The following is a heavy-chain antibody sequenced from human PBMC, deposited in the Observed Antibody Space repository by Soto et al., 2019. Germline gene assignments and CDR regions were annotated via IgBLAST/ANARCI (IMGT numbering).Heavy chain of an antibody. CDR1: GGSINSGDYY. CDR2: IYYTGST. D-gene: IGHD3-10*01. J-gene: IGHJ4*02. CDR3: ARTGYYDSGRFFDK. V-gene: IGHV4-30-4*01. Sequence: PXETLSLPCTVSGGSINSGDYYWSWIRQPPGKGLEWIGYIYYTGSTYYNPSLKSRITMSVDTSKNQFSLKLTSVTAADTAVYSCARTGYYDSGRFFDKWGQGTLVTVSS.